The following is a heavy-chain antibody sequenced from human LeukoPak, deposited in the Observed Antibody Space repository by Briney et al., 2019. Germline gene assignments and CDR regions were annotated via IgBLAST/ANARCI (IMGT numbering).Heavy chain of an antibody. CDR3: AKGSNKGPDGVYYYMDV. CDR2: ISANGGST. CDR1: GFTFSRYA. V-gene: IGHV3-64*02. Sequence: PGGSLRLSCAASGFTFSRYAIHWVRQAPGKGLEYVSAISANGGSTYYADSVRGRFTISRDNSKNTVYLQVGSLRPEDMAVYYCAKGSNKGPDGVYYYMDVWGKGTTVTVSS. D-gene: IGHD2/OR15-2a*01. J-gene: IGHJ6*03.